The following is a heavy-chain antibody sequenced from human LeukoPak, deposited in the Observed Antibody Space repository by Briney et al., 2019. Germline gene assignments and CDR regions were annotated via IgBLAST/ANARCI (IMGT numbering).Heavy chain of an antibody. J-gene: IGHJ4*02. V-gene: IGHV3-66*01. CDR3: ARSGPSVLWSKSFDY. D-gene: IGHD3-10*01. Sequence: PGGSLRLYCAASGFSVSTFYMSWVRQAPGKGLEWVSVLYTAGPTYYADSVQGRFTISRDNSKNTLFLQMDNLRADDTATYYCARSGPSVLWSKSFDYWGQGALVTVSS. CDR1: GFSVSTFY. CDR2: LYTAGPT.